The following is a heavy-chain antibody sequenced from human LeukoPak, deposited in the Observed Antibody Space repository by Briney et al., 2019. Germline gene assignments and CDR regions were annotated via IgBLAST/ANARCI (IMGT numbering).Heavy chain of an antibody. CDR2: ISYDGSNK. D-gene: IGHD2-15*01. CDR3: ARDRIGTPDY. CDR1: GFTFSSYA. Sequence: PGGSLRLSCAASGFTFSSYAMHWVRQAPGKGLEWVAVISYDGSNKYYADSVKGRFTISRDNSKNTLYLQMNSLRAEDTAVYYCARDRIGTPDYWGQGTLVTVSS. V-gene: IGHV3-30*01. J-gene: IGHJ4*02.